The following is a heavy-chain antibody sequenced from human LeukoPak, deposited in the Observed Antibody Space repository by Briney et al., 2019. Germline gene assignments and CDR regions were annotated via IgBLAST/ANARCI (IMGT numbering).Heavy chain of an antibody. D-gene: IGHD3-22*01. Sequence: PGGSLRLSCAASGFTFSSYGMDWVRQAPGKGLEWVAFIRYDGSNKYYADSVKGRFTISRDNSKNTLYLQMNSLRAEDTAVYYCAKEGLMVYYDSSSAFDIWGQGTMVTVSS. J-gene: IGHJ3*02. V-gene: IGHV3-30*02. CDR2: IRYDGSNK. CDR1: GFTFSSYG. CDR3: AKEGLMVYYDSSSAFDI.